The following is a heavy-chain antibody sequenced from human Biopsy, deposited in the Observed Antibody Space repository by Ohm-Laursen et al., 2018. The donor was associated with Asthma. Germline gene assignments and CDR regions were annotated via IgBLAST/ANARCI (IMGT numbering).Heavy chain of an antibody. Sequence: SSVKVSCKAHGDILSSFGIKWVRKAPGQGLEWMGGVIPIYGTTHTAQKFQGRVTITADESTSTAYMELTSLRKEDTAAYYCARTFHFWSPYHAEHYQLWGQGTLVTVSS. CDR2: VIPIYGTT. CDR3: ARTFHFWSPYHAEHYQL. V-gene: IGHV1-69*01. D-gene: IGHD3-3*01. CDR1: GDILSSFG. J-gene: IGHJ1*01.